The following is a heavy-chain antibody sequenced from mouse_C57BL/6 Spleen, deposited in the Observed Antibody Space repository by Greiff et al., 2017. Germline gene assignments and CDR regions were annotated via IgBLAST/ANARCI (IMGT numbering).Heavy chain of an antibody. J-gene: IGHJ2*01. V-gene: IGHV1-15*01. CDR2: IDPETGGT. CDR3: TRADYGNY. Sequence: ESGAELVRPGASVTLSCKASGYTFTDYEMHWVKQTPVHGLEWIGAIDPETGGTAYNQKFKGKAILTADKSSSTAYMELRSLTSEDSAVYYCTRADYGNYWGQGTTLTVSS. CDR1: GYTFTDYE. D-gene: IGHD2-1*01.